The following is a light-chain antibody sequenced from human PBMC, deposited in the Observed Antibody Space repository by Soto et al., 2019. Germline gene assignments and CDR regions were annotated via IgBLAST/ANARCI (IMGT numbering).Light chain of an antibody. J-gene: IGKJ5*01. CDR2: LGS. V-gene: IGKV2-28*01. CDR3: MQALQTSIT. CDR1: QSLLHSNGYNY. Sequence: DIVMTQSPLSLPVTPGEPASISCRSSQSLLHSNGYNYLDWYLQKPGQSPQLLIYLGSNRSSGVPDGFSGSGSGTDFTLKISRVEAEDVGVYYCMQALQTSITFGQGTRLEIK.